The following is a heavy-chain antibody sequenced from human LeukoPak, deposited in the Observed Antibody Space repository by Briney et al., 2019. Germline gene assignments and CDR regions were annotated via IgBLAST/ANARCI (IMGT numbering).Heavy chain of an antibody. CDR3: ARGSISGWGSWFDP. V-gene: IGHV4-59*01. CDR2: IYYSGSA. J-gene: IGHJ5*02. Sequence: SETLSLTCTVSGGSISSYYWSWIRQPPGKGLEWIGYIYYSGSANYNPSLKSRVTISVDTSKNQFSLKLSSVTAADTAVYYCARGSISGWGSWFDPWGQGTLVTVSS. D-gene: IGHD6-19*01. CDR1: GGSISSYY.